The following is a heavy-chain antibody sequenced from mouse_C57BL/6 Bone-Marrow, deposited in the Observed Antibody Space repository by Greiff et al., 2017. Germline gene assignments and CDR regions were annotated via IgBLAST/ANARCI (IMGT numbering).Heavy chain of an antibody. V-gene: IGHV1-50*01. Sequence: QVQLQQPGAELVKPGASVKLTCKASGYTFTSYWMQWVKQRPGQGLEWIGEIDPSDSYTNYNQKFKGKATLTVDTSASTAYMQLSSLTSEDSAVYYCARLWLLRGYAMDYWGQGTLVTVSS. D-gene: IGHD2-3*01. CDR2: IDPSDSYT. CDR1: GYTFTSYW. J-gene: IGHJ4*01. CDR3: ARLWLLRGYAMDY.